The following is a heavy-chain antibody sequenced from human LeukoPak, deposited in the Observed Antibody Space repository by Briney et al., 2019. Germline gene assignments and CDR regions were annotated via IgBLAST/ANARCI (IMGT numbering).Heavy chain of an antibody. CDR2: IKEGGSDK. J-gene: IGHJ4*02. CDR1: GFTFSRNW. Sequence: GGSLRLSCIASGFTFSRNWMSWVRQAPGKGLEWVANIKEGGSDKYYVDSVKGRFTISKDNAKNSLFLQMDRLRAEDTAVYYCARDGDGYGDWGQGTLVTVSP. CDR3: ARDGDGYGD. V-gene: IGHV3-7*01. D-gene: IGHD5-24*01.